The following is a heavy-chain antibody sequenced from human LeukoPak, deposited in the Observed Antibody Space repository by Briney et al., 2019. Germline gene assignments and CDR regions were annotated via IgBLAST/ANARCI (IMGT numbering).Heavy chain of an antibody. D-gene: IGHD1-14*01. Sequence: SETLSLTCTVSGGTISSYYWSWIRQPPGKGLEWIGYIYYSGSTNYNPSLKSRGTISVDTSKNQFSLKLSSVTAADTAVYYCARGSEKNDYWGQGTLVTVSS. V-gene: IGHV4-59*01. CDR3: ARGSEKNDY. CDR1: GGTISSYY. CDR2: IYYSGST. J-gene: IGHJ4*02.